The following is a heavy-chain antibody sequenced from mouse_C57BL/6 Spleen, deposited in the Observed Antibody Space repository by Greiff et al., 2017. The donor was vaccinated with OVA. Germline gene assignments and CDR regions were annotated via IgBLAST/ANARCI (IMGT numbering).Heavy chain of an antibody. CDR2: IDPSDSYP. V-gene: IGHV1-59*01. CDR1: GYTFTSYW. Sequence: QVQLQQPGAELVRPGTSVKLSCKASGYTFTSYWMHWVKQRPGQGLEWIGVIDPSDSYPNYNQKFKGKATLTVDTSSSTAYMQLSSLTSEDSAVYYCAETAQATYYFDYWGQGTTLTVSS. J-gene: IGHJ2*01. CDR3: AETAQATYYFDY. D-gene: IGHD3-2*02.